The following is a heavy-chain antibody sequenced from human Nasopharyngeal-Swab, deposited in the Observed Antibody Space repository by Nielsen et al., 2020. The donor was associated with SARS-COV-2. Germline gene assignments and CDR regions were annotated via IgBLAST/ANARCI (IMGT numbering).Heavy chain of an antibody. CDR2: IYYSGST. J-gene: IGHJ3*02. V-gene: IGHV4-31*03. CDR3: ARARITMIVVVDAFDI. D-gene: IGHD3-22*01. CDR1: GGSISSGGYY. Sequence: SDTLSLTCTVSGGSISSGGYYWTWIRQPPGKGLEWIGYIYYSGSTYYNPSLKSRVTISVDTSKNQFSLKLSSVTAADTAVYYCARARITMIVVVDAFDIWGQGTMVTVSS.